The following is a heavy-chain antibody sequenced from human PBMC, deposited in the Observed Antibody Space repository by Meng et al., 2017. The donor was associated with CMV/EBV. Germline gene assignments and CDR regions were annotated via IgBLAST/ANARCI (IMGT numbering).Heavy chain of an antibody. CDR1: GFTLSDYY. D-gene: IGHD5-12*01. CDR2: ISSSGSTI. J-gene: IGHJ5*02. Sequence: SGFTLSDYYMSWIRQAPGKGLGWVSYISSSGSTIYYADSVKGRFTISRDNAKNSLYLQMNSLRAEDTAVYYCARGDFDGYSEFFDPWGQGTLVTVSS. CDR3: ARGDFDGYSEFFDP. V-gene: IGHV3-11*01.